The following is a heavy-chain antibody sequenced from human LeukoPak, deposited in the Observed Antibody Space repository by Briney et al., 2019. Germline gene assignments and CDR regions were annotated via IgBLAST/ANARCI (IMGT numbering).Heavy chain of an antibody. CDR3: ARETPRRGETRDGYR. Sequence: GGSLRLSCTASGFTLSNAWMNWVRQVPGKGLECLANIKEDGSETYYADSVKGRFTISRDNPKNLLFLQINSLRVEDTAVYYCARETPRRGETRDGYRWGQGTLVTVSS. D-gene: IGHD5-24*01. CDR1: GFTLSNAW. J-gene: IGHJ4*02. V-gene: IGHV3-7*01. CDR2: IKEDGSET.